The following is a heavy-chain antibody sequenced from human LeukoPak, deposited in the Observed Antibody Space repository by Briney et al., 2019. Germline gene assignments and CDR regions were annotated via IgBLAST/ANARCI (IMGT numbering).Heavy chain of an antibody. Sequence: GGSLRLSRAASGLSVSSNYMNWVRQAPGKGLEWVSVIYSAGSTYYADSVKGRFTTSRDTSKNTLYLEMNSLRPEDTAVYYCARDRYSSGWWSFDYWGQGALVTVSS. V-gene: IGHV3-53*01. CDR3: ARDRYSSGWWSFDY. J-gene: IGHJ4*02. D-gene: IGHD6-19*01. CDR1: GLSVSSNY. CDR2: IYSAGST.